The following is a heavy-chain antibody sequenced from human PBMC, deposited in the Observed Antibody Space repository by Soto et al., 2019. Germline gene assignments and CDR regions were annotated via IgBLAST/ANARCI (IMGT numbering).Heavy chain of an antibody. Sequence: EVQLVESGGGLVHPGRSLRLSCVASGFNFDDHVMHWVRQVPGKGLEWVGHITWDGYSIGYGGSVRGRFTISRDNAKRTLYLQMNSLRPEDTALYYCARSWSGSTSGRVDVWGQGTTVTVSS. CDR1: GFNFDDHV. J-gene: IGHJ6*02. D-gene: IGHD3-3*01. CDR3: ARSWSGSTSGRVDV. V-gene: IGHV3-9*01. CDR2: ITWDGYSI.